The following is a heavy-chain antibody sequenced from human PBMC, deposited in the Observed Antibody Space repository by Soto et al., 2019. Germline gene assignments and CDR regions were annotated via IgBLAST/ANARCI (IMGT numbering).Heavy chain of an antibody. Sequence: GGSLRLSCAASGFTFSSYSMNWVRQAPGKGLEWVSYISSSSSTIYYADSVKGRFTTSRDNAKNSLYLQMNSLRDEDTAVYYCARPEYSSSSYGMDVWGQGTTVTVSS. D-gene: IGHD6-6*01. CDR2: ISSSSSTI. V-gene: IGHV3-48*02. J-gene: IGHJ6*02. CDR3: ARPEYSSSSYGMDV. CDR1: GFTFSSYS.